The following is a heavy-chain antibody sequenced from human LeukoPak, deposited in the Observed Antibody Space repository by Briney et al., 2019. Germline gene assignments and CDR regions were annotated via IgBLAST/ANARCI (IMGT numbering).Heavy chain of an antibody. CDR2: ISYDGSNK. CDR1: GFTVSSNY. CDR3: AKDIADGGY. J-gene: IGHJ4*02. V-gene: IGHV3-30*18. D-gene: IGHD6-13*01. Sequence: GGSLRLSCAASGFTVSSNYMSWVRQAPGKGLEWVAVISYDGSNKYYADSVKGRFTISRDNSKNTLYLQMNSLRAEDTAVYYCAKDIADGGYWGQGTLVTVSS.